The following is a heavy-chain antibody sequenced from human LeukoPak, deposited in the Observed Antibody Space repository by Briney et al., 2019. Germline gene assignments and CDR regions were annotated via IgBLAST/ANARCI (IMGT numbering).Heavy chain of an antibody. CDR2: IYWDDDK. Sequence: SGPTLVNPTQTLTLTCTFSGFSLSPSGVGVGWIRQPPGKALEWLALIYWDDDKRYSPSLKSRLTITKDTSKNQVVLTMTNMDPVDTATYYCAQAEGYSSGWYYFDYWGQGTLVTVSS. CDR1: GFSLSPSGVG. D-gene: IGHD6-19*01. CDR3: AQAEGYSSGWYYFDY. V-gene: IGHV2-5*02. J-gene: IGHJ4*02.